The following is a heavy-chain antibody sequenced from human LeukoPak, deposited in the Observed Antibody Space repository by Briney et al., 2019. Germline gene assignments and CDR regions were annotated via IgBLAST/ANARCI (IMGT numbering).Heavy chain of an antibody. D-gene: IGHD4-23*01. V-gene: IGHV1-46*01. CDR1: GYTFTSYY. CDR3: ARDNSVEDTAWWFDP. J-gene: IGHJ5*02. CDR2: INPSGGST. Sequence: GASVKVSCKASGYTFTSYYMHWVRQAPGQGLEWMGIINPSGGSTSYAQKFQGRVTMTRDMSTSTDYMELSSVRSEDTAVYYCARDNSVEDTAWWFDPWGQGTLVTVSS.